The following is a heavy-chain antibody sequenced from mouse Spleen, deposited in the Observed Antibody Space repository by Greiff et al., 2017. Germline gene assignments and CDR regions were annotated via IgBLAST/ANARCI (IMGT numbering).Heavy chain of an antibody. D-gene: IGHD2-10*02. Sequence: VKVVESGPGLVQPSQSLSITCTVSGFSLTSYGVHWVRQPPGKGLEWLGVIWSGGSTDYNAAFISRLSISKDNSKSQVFFKMNSLQADDTAIYYCARSPSMVTSYWYFDVWGAGTTVTVSS. CDR3: ARSPSMVTSYWYFDV. J-gene: IGHJ1*01. CDR1: GFSLTSYG. CDR2: IWSGGST. V-gene: IGHV2-4*02.